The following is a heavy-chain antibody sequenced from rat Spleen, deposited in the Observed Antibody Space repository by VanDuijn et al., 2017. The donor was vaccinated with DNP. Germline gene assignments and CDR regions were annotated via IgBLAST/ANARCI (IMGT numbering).Heavy chain of an antibody. V-gene: IGHV5-58*01. CDR2: VNPDGGST. CDR1: GFTFSSHW. Sequence: EVQLVETGGGLVQPGRSLRLSCVASGFTFSSHWMQWIRQAPGGGLEWVAFVNPDGGSTYYPDSVKGRFTISRDNAENTVYLQMNSLTSEDMATYYCARPHYYSSGGFAYWGQGTLVTVSS. D-gene: IGHD1-1*01. J-gene: IGHJ3*01. CDR3: ARPHYYSSGGFAY.